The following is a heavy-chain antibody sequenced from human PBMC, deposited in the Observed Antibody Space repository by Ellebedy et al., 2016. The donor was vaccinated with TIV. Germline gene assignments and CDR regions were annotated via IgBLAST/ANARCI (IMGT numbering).Heavy chain of an antibody. D-gene: IGHD6-13*01. J-gene: IGHJ4*02. CDR3: ARLGISWSIDH. CDR1: GFTFSSYS. CDR2: ISSSSSTI. V-gene: IGHV3-48*04. Sequence: GESLKISCAASGFTFSSYSMNWVRQAPGKGLEWVSYISSSSSTIYYADSVKGRFTISRDNAKNSLYLQMNSLRAEDAAVYYCARLGISWSIDHWGQGTLVTVSS.